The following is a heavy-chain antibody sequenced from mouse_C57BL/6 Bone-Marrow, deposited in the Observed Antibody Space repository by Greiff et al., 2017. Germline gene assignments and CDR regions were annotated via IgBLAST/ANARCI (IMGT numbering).Heavy chain of an antibody. V-gene: IGHV1-75*01. Sequence: VQLQQSGPELVKPGASVKISCKASGYTFTDYYINWVKQRPGQGLEWIGWIFPGSGSTYYNEKFKGKVTLTVDKSSSTAYMLLSSLTSEDSAVYFCSRSPYYLRRSLALFAYWGQGTLVTVSA. CDR3: SRSPYYLRRSLALFAY. J-gene: IGHJ3*01. D-gene: IGHD1-1*01. CDR2: IFPGSGST. CDR1: GYTFTDYY.